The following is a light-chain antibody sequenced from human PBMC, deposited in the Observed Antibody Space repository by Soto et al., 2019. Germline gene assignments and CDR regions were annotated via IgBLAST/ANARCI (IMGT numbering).Light chain of an antibody. CDR1: QGIGND. V-gene: IGKV1-17*01. CDR3: QPYNSYSRT. Sequence: DLQMTQSPSSLSASVGDRITITCRASQGIGNDLGWFQQEPGKAPKRLIYAASSFQSGVPSRFSGSGSGTEFTLTISSLQPDDSATYYCQPYNSYSRTFGQGSKVDIK. J-gene: IGKJ1*01. CDR2: AAS.